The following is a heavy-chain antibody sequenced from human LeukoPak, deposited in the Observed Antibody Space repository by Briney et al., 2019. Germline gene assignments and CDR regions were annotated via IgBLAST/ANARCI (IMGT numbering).Heavy chain of an antibody. D-gene: IGHD3-22*01. J-gene: IGHJ4*02. V-gene: IGHV1-46*01. CDR3: ARGGARYYYDSSGYPLGY. CDR1: GYTFTSYY. CDR2: INPSGGST. Sequence: ASVKVSCKASGYTFTSYYMHWVRQAPGQGLEWMGIINPSGGSTSYAQKFQGRVTMTRDTSTSTVYMELSSLRSEDTAVYYCARGGARYYYDSSGYPLGYWGQGTLVTVSS.